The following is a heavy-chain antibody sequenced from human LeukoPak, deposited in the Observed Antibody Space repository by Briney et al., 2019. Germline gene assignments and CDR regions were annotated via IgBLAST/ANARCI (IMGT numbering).Heavy chain of an antibody. J-gene: IGHJ4*02. CDR1: GFTFSSYG. Sequence: GGSLRLSCAASGFTFSSYGMLWVRQAPGKGLEGVAVISYDGSNKYSADSVKGRFTISRDNSKNTLYLQMNSLRAEDTAVYYCAKHGFWSGYSSYYFDYWGEGTLVTVSS. CDR2: ISYDGSNK. V-gene: IGHV3-30*18. D-gene: IGHD3-3*01. CDR3: AKHGFWSGYSSYYFDY.